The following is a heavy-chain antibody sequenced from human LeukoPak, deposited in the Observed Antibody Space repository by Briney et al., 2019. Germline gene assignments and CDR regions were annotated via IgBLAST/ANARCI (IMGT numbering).Heavy chain of an antibody. CDR2: INQSGNT. V-gene: IGHV4-34*01. CDR3: ARHKTRTRAFDI. J-gene: IGHJ3*02. D-gene: IGHD1-14*01. CDR1: GGSVSGYY. Sequence: SETLSLTCAVYGGSVSGYYWSWIRQSPGKGLEWIGEINQSGNTNYNPSLRSRITMSVDTPKNQFSLKLGSVTAADTAVFYCARHKTRTRAFDIWGQGTMVTVSS.